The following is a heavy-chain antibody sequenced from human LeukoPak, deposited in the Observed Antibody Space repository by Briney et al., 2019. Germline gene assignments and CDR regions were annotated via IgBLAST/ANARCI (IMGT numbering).Heavy chain of an antibody. CDR3: AVSIAVGY. Sequence: GGSLRLSCAASGFNFSSHWMTSVRHAPGKGLEWVANIKEDGRETHSVGTVKGRFTISKDNANNSLYLQLSPLRGQATTVYYCAVSIAVGYWGEGILVTVSS. V-gene: IGHV3-7*01. CDR1: GFNFSSHW. CDR2: IKEDGRET. J-gene: IGHJ4*02. D-gene: IGHD6-19*01.